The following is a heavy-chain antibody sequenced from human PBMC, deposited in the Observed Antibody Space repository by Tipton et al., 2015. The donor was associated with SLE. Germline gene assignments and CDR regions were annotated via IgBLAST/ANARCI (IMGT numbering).Heavy chain of an antibody. CDR1: GASISSYY. CDR3: ASAFGYNSSWLAFDI. CDR2: MDHSGST. J-gene: IGHJ3*02. D-gene: IGHD6-13*01. Sequence: LRLSCTVSGASISSYYWNWIRKAPGKGLEWIAFMDHSGSTNYSPSLKSRLTISVDTSKNQFSLKLSSVTAADTAVYYCASAFGYNSSWLAFDIWGQGTMVTVSS. V-gene: IGHV4-59*12.